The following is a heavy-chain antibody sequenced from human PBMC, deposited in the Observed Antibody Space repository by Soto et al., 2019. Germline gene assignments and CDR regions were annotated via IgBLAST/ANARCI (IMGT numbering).Heavy chain of an antibody. CDR2: ISAYNGNT. CDR1: GYTFTSYG. D-gene: IGHD3-3*01. Sequence: ASVKVSCKASGYTFTSYGISWVRQAPGQGLEWMGWISAYNGNTNYAQKLQGRVTMTTDTSTSTAYMALRSLRSDDTAVYYCARAKSGITIFGVVTDYYGMDVWGQGTTVTVSS. CDR3: ARAKSGITIFGVVTDYYGMDV. V-gene: IGHV1-18*04. J-gene: IGHJ6*02.